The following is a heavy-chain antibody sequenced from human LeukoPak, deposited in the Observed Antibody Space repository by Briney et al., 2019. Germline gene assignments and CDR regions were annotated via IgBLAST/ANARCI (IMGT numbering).Heavy chain of an antibody. D-gene: IGHD1-1*01. J-gene: IGHJ4*02. Sequence: ASVKVSCKASGYTFTSYYMHWVRQAPGQGLEWMGIINPSGGSTSYAQKFQGRVTMTRDTSTSTVYMELSSLRSEDTAVHYCASPPPNTTGTTRGAGLSDWGQGTLVTVSS. V-gene: IGHV1-46*01. CDR1: GYTFTSYY. CDR2: INPSGGST. CDR3: ASPPPNTTGTTRGAGLSD.